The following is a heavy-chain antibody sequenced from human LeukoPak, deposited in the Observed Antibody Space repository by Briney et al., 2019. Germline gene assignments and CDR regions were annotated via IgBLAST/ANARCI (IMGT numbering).Heavy chain of an antibody. V-gene: IGHV4-39*07. D-gene: IGHD2-8*01. CDR2: IYYSGST. Sequence: SETLSLTCTVSGGSISSSSYYWGWIRQPPGKGLEWIGSIYYSGSTYYNPSLKSRVTISVDTSKNQFSPKLSSVTAADTAVYYCARYSCPNGVCYYFDYWGQGTLVTVSS. CDR1: GGSISSSSYY. J-gene: IGHJ4*02. CDR3: ARYSCPNGVCYYFDY.